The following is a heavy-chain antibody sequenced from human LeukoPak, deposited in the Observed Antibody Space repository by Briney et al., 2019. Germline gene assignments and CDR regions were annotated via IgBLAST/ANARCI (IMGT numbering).Heavy chain of an antibody. Sequence: SETLSLTCAVYGGSFSGYYWSWIRQPPGKGLEWIGEINHSGSTNYNPSLKSRVTISVDTSKNQFSLKLSSVTAADTAVYYCARGLDGSGSEGDYWGQGTLVTVSS. V-gene: IGHV4-34*01. D-gene: IGHD3-10*01. J-gene: IGHJ4*02. CDR3: ARGLDGSGSEGDY. CDR1: GGSFSGYY. CDR2: INHSGST.